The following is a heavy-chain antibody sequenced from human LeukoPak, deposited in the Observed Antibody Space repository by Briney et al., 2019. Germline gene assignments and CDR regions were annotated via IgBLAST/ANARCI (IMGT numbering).Heavy chain of an antibody. CDR3: ARDPGYSSSWSKEPYYYYGMDV. CDR1: GGSISSYY. J-gene: IGHJ6*02. V-gene: IGHV4-59*01. CDR2: IYYSGST. D-gene: IGHD6-13*01. Sequence: SETLSLTCTVSGGSISSYYWSWIRQPPGKGLEWIGYIYYSGSTNYNPSLKSRVTISVDTSKNQFSLKLSSVTAADTAVYYCARDPGYSSSWSKEPYYYYGMDVWAQGPRSPSP.